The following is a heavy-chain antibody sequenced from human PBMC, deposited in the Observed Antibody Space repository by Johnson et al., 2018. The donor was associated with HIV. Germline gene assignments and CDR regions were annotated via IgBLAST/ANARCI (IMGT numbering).Heavy chain of an antibody. CDR1: GFTFDDYA. Sequence: QVQLVESGGVVVQPGGSLRLSCAASGFTFDDYAMHWVRQAPGKGLEWVAVISYDGSNKYYADSVKGRFTISRDNSKNTLYLQMNSLRAEDTAVYYCARDRMRGATKDAFDIWGQGTMVTVSS. CDR3: ARDRMRGATKDAFDI. V-gene: IGHV3-30-3*01. D-gene: IGHD1-26*01. J-gene: IGHJ3*02. CDR2: ISYDGSNK.